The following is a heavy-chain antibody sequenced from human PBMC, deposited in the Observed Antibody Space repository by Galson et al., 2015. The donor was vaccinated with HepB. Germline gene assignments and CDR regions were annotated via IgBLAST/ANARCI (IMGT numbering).Heavy chain of an antibody. V-gene: IGHV3-48*01. Sequence: SLRLSCAASGFTFSSYSMNWVRQAPGKGLEWVSYISSSSSTIYYADSVKGRFTISRDNAKNSLYLQMNSLRSEDTAVYYCARDPDRDYSNYYDYWGQGTLVTVSS. CDR1: GFTFSSYS. CDR3: ARDPDRDYSNYYDY. J-gene: IGHJ4*02. D-gene: IGHD4-11*01. CDR2: ISSSSSTI.